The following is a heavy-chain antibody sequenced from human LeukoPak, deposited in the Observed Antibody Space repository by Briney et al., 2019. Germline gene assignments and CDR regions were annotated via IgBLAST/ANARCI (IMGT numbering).Heavy chain of an antibody. CDR3: ARDYYYDSSRRYFDL. V-gene: IGHV1-69*13. J-gene: IGHJ2*01. CDR2: IIPIFGTA. Sequence: GASVKVSCKASGGTFSSYAISWVRQAPGQGLEWMGGIIPIFGTANYAQKFQGRVTITADGSTSTAYMELSSLRSEDTAVYYCARDYYYDSSRRYFDLWGRGTLVTVSS. D-gene: IGHD3-22*01. CDR1: GGTFSSYA.